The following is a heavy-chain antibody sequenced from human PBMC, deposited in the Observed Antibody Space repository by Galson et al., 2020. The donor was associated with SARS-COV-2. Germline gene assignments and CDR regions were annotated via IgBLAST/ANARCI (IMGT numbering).Heavy chain of an antibody. CDR2: INQSGST. CDR3: ARDRGDSYTFLPP. V-gene: IGHV4-34*01. CDR1: GGSFGGYF. Sequence: SETLSLTCAVYGGSFGGYFWSWIRQIPGRGLEWIGEINQSGSTNYNPSLKSRVSLSVDPSKNQFSLNLTSVTAADTAVYYCARDRGDSYTFLPPWGQGTLVTVS. J-gene: IGHJ5*02. D-gene: IGHD5-18*01.